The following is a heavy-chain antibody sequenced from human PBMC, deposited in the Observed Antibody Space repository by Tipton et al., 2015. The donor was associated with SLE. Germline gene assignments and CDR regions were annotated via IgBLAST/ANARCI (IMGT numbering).Heavy chain of an antibody. V-gene: IGHV1-18*01. Sequence: VQLVQSGAEVKKPGASVKVSCKASGYTLTNYGFNWVRQAPGQGLEWMGWIGADNGNTNYALKFRGRVTMTRDKTTSTAYMELRSLRSDDTAIYYCARDESGFKDFFDYWGQGTLVTVSS. CDR1: GYTLTNYG. CDR3: ARDESGFKDFFDY. J-gene: IGHJ4*02. CDR2: IGADNGNT. D-gene: IGHD5-12*01.